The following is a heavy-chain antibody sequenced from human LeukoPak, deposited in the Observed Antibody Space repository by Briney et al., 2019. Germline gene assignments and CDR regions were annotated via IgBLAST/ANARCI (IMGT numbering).Heavy chain of an antibody. D-gene: IGHD3-10*01. Sequence: SETLSLTCTVSGGSISGYYWTWIRQPPGKGLEWIGYIYYSGSTNYNPSLKSRVTISVDTSKHQFSLKLSPVTAADTAVYYCARDLGAPRGFDYWGQGTLATVSS. CDR2: IYYSGST. CDR1: GGSISGYY. CDR3: ARDLGAPRGFDY. J-gene: IGHJ4*02. V-gene: IGHV4-59*01.